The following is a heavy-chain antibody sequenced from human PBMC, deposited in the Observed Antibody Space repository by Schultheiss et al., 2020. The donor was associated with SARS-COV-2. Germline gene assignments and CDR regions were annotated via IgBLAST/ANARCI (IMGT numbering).Heavy chain of an antibody. CDR2: IYYSGST. CDR1: GGSISSSSYY. J-gene: IGHJ4*02. CDR3: DRGNDFVYFFDS. D-gene: IGHD3-3*01. V-gene: IGHV4-39*01. Sequence: SETLSLTCTVSGGSISSSSYYWGWIRQPPGKGLEWIGSIYYSGSTYYNPSLKSQVTISVDTYKNQFSLKLTSLTAADTAIYYCDRGNDFVYFFDSWGQGTLVTVSS.